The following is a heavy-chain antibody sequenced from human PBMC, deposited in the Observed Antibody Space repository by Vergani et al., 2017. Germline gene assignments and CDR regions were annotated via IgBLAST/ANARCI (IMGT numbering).Heavy chain of an antibody. J-gene: IGHJ3*02. CDR3: ARDTFXYDSGSYDDTFDS. D-gene: IGHD3-10*01. Sequence: QVQLQESGPGLVKPSETLALTCSVSGGSISSNFWSWVRRPPGKGLEWIGYIHQSGRTNSNPSLKSRVTISIDTSKNRFSLRLSSVTTADTAVYYCARDTFXYDSGSYDDTFDSWGQGTMVIVSS. CDR2: IHQSGRT. CDR1: GGSISSNF. V-gene: IGHV4-59*01.